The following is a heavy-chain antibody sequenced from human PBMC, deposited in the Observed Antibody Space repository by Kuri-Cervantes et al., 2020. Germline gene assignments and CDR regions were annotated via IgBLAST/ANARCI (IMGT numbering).Heavy chain of an antibody. Sequence: ASVKVSCKASGYTFTTYAIHWVRQAPGQRLEWMGWINAGNGNTKYSQKFQGRVTMTRNTSISTAYMELSSLRSEDTAVYYCARGAVAALSPPDYWGQGTLVTVSS. J-gene: IGHJ4*02. CDR3: ARGAVAALSPPDY. CDR2: INAGNGNT. CDR1: GYTFTTYA. V-gene: IGHV1-3*01. D-gene: IGHD6-19*01.